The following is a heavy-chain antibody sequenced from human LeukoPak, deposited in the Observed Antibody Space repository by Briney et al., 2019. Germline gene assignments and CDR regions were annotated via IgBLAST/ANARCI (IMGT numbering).Heavy chain of an antibody. CDR2: IYYSGST. J-gene: IGHJ4*02. Sequence: SETLSLTCTVSGGFISSGSYYWGWIRQPPGKGLEWIGSIYYSGSTYYNPSLKSRVTISVDTSKNQFSLKLRSVTAADTAVYYCARGMAAAGIRHFIDYWGQGTLVTVSS. V-gene: IGHV4-39*07. D-gene: IGHD6-13*01. CDR1: GGFISSGSYY. CDR3: ARGMAAAGIRHFIDY.